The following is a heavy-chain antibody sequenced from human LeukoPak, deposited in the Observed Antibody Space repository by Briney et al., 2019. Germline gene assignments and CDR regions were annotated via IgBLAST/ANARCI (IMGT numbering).Heavy chain of an antibody. Sequence: GGSLRLSCAASGFTFSSYTMNSVRQAPGKGLEWVSYISSSSSTIYYADSVKGRFTISRDNAKNSLYLQMSSLRAEDTAVYYCARGGGRYGDYWGQGTLVTVSS. J-gene: IGHJ4*02. CDR1: GFTFSSYT. CDR2: ISSSSSTI. V-gene: IGHV3-48*01. CDR3: ARGGGRYGDY. D-gene: IGHD5-18*01.